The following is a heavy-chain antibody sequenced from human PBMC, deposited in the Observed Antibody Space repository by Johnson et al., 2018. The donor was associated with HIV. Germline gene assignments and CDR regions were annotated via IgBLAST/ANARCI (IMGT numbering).Heavy chain of an antibody. J-gene: IGHJ3*02. CDR3: ARDRGSSSLDAFDI. CDR1: GFTFSSYG. D-gene: IGHD6-6*01. Sequence: QVQLVESGGGVVQPGGSLRLSCAASGFTFSSYGMHWVRQAPGKGLEWVAFIRYDGSNKYYADSVKGRFTISRDNSKNTLYLQMNSLRGEDTAVYYCARDRGSSSLDAFDIWGQGTMVTVSS. V-gene: IGHV3-30*02. CDR2: IRYDGSNK.